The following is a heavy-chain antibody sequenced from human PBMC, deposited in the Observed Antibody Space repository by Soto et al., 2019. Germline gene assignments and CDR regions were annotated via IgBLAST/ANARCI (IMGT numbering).Heavy chain of an antibody. CDR3: ARISLGPAPTDAFDI. CDR2: LSTYREDR. Sequence: QVQLVQSGAEVKKPGASVEVSCKASGYTFTKFGISWVRQAPGQGLEWLGWLSTYREDRNYAQRVQDRVSMTTDTSSSTAYMELRTLISDDTAVYYCARISLGPAPTDAFDIWGQGTMVTVSS. CDR1: GYTFTKFG. J-gene: IGHJ3*02. D-gene: IGHD1-26*01. V-gene: IGHV1-18*01.